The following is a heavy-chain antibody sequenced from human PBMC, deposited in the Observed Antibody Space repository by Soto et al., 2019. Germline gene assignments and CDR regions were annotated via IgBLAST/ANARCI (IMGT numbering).Heavy chain of an antibody. V-gene: IGHV4-4*07. CDR3: ARVGVVVPAAMYYYYYGMDV. CDR1: GGSISSYY. Sequence: SETLSLTCTVSGGSISSYYWSWIRQPAGKGLEWIGRIYTSGSTNYNPSLKSRVTMSVDTSKNQFSLKLNSVTAADTAVYYCARVGVVVPAAMYYYYYGMDVWGQGTTVTVSS. CDR2: IYTSGST. D-gene: IGHD2-2*01. J-gene: IGHJ6*02.